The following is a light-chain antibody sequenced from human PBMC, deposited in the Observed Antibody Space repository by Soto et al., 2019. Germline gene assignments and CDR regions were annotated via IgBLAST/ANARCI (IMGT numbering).Light chain of an antibody. Sequence: IQMTQSPPSLSASVGDRVTITCQASHGISSFLAWYQQRPPKAPELLIYGASTLQSGVPSRFSGSGSGTEFTLTISSLQPEDFATYYCQQLNTYPITFDQGTRLEI. CDR1: HGISSF. CDR3: QQLNTYPIT. J-gene: IGKJ5*01. CDR2: GAS. V-gene: IGKV1-9*01.